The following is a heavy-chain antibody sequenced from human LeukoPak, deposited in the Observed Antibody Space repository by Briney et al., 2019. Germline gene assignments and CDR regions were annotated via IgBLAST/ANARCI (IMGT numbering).Heavy chain of an antibody. V-gene: IGHV4-39*07. CDR1: GGSISTSNYY. CDR2: IFYSGST. CDR3: ARPRRPRGWFDP. J-gene: IGHJ5*02. Sequence: SETLSLTCTVSGGSISTSNYYWGWVRQPPGKGLEWIGNIFYSGSTYYSPSLKSRVTISLDTSRNQFSLKLSSVTAADTAVYYCARPRRPRGWFDPWGQGTLVTVSS.